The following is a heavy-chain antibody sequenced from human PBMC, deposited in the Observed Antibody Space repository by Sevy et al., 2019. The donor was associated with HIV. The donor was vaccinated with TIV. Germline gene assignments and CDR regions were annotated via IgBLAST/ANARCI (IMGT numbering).Heavy chain of an antibody. CDR3: ARENKLRYCSGGSCYSYNWFDP. J-gene: IGHJ5*02. CDR2: ISAYNGNT. V-gene: IGHV1-18*01. Sequence: ASVKVSCKASGYIFTSYGISWVRQPPGQGLEWMGWISAYNGNTNYAQKLQGRVTMTTDTSTSTAYMELRSLRSDDTAVYYCARENKLRYCSGGSCYSYNWFDPWGQGTLVTVSS. CDR1: GYIFTSYG. D-gene: IGHD2-15*01.